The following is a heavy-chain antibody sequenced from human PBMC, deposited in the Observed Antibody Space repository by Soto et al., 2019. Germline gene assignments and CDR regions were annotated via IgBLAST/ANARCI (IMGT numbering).Heavy chain of an antibody. CDR1: GFTFSHYP. CDR3: AGRSGSSDY. Sequence: GGSLRLSCAASGFTFSHYPTHWVRQAPGKGLEWGAPIAYDESDKYFADAVTGRFTIPRDNSKNTLYLKRDSLRAEDTAVYDWAGRSGSSDYWGRGTLATDSS. V-gene: IGHV3-30*04. D-gene: IGHD3-10*01. CDR2: IAYDESDK. J-gene: IGHJ4*02.